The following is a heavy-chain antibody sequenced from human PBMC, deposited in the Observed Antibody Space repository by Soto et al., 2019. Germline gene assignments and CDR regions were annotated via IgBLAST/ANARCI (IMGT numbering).Heavy chain of an antibody. J-gene: IGHJ4*02. V-gene: IGHV4-31*03. CDR2: IYYSGST. CDR3: ARTPRG. D-gene: IGHD2-15*01. Sequence: QVQLQESGPGLVKPSQTLSLTCTVSGGSISSGGYYWSWIRQHPGKGLEWIGYIYYSGSTDYNPSLKSGVTISVVTSKNHCSPQLRSVTAADADESYCARTPRGWGQGTLVTVSS. CDR1: GGSISSGGYY.